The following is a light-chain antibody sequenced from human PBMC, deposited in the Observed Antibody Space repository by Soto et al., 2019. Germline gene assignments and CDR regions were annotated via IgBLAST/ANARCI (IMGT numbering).Light chain of an antibody. Sequence: IRMTQSPSTQSASIGDRVTITCRASQSIGNWLAWYQQKPGRAPKLLMYEASSLESGVPSRFSGSGSGTDFTLAISSLQPEDSATYYCLQDINYPWTFGQGTKVDIK. J-gene: IGKJ1*01. CDR3: LQDINYPWT. V-gene: IGKV1-5*03. CDR1: QSIGNW. CDR2: EAS.